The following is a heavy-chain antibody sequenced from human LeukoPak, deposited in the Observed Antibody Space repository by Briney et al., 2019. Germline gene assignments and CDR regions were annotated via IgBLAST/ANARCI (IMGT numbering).Heavy chain of an antibody. D-gene: IGHD3-22*01. J-gene: IGHJ4*02. Sequence: AASVKVSCKASGGTFSSYAISWVRQAPGQGLEWMGGIIPIFGTANYAQKFQGRVTITTDESTSTAYMGLSSLRSEDTAVYYCARVRGADYYDSSGYYGDYWGQGTLVTVSS. CDR2: IIPIFGTA. V-gene: IGHV1-69*05. CDR1: GGTFSSYA. CDR3: ARVRGADYYDSSGYYGDY.